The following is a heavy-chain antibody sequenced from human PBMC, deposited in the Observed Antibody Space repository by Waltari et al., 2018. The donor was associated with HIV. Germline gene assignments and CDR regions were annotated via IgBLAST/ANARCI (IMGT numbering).Heavy chain of an antibody. CDR2: TNDKSRWNS. CDR1: GDTIPCNRAG. Sequence: QVSLPASGPGPLEASQTISLICAVSGDTIPCNRAGWTWVRQSPSKGREWLGKTNDKSRWNSDYAGAVRGRVFIKVDPSRKRFSLEMKSVTPDDSGTYLCVRDSFGFDYWGRGHLVNVSS. D-gene: IGHD5-18*01. J-gene: IGHJ4*02. V-gene: IGHV6-1*01. CDR3: VRDSFGFDY.